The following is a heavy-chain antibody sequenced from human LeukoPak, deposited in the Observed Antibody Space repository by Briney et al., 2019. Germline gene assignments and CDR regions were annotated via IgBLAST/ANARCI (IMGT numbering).Heavy chain of an antibody. V-gene: IGHV2-70*11. CDR3: ARLGYSGSYGAFDI. CDR2: VDWEDDK. J-gene: IGHJ3*02. CDR1: WFSLSRRGMC. Sequence: ESGPALVKPTQTLTLTRSFSWFSLSRRGMCVSWIRQPPGKAREWLSRVDWEDDKYYTTSLKTRLTISKDTSKNQVVLTMTSMDPVDTATYYCARLGYSGSYGAFDIWGQGTMVTVSS. D-gene: IGHD1-26*01.